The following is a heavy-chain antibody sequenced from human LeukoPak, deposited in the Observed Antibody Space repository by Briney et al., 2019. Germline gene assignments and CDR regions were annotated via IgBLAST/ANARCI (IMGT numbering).Heavy chain of an antibody. D-gene: IGHD3-22*01. Sequence: SETLSLSCTMSGDSITTYHWSWIRQPPGKGLEWIGYIYYSGSTNYNPSLKSRVTISVDTSKNQFSLKLSSVTAADTAVYYCARTTYDSSGYYYYNWYFDLWGRGTLVTVSS. CDR1: GDSITTYH. J-gene: IGHJ2*01. CDR3: ARTTYDSSGYYYYNWYFDL. CDR2: IYYSGST. V-gene: IGHV4-59*08.